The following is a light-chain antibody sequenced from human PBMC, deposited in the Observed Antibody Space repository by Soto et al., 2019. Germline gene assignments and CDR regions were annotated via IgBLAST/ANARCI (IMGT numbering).Light chain of an antibody. CDR1: QSVSSSY. V-gene: IGKV3-20*01. Sequence: EIVLTQSPGTLSLSPGERATLSFRASQSVSSSYLAWYQQKPGQAPRLRIYGASSRATGIPDRFSGSGSGTDFTLTISRLEPEDFAVYYCQQYGSSPRTFGQGTKVDIK. CDR3: QQYGSSPRT. CDR2: GAS. J-gene: IGKJ1*01.